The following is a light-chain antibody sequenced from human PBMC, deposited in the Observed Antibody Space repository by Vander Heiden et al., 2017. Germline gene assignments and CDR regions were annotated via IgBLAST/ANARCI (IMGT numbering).Light chain of an antibody. CDR3: QSYDSSLSGFYVV. CDR1: SSNIGAGYD. CDR2: VNS. V-gene: IGLV1-40*01. J-gene: IGLJ2*01. Sequence: QSVLPPPPSVYGAPGPRVNTPCTGGSSNIGAGYDVHCYQRLPGTAPKRLIDVNSNRPSGVPDRFSGSKSGTSASLAITGLQAEDEADYYGQSYDSSLSGFYVVFGGGTKLTVL.